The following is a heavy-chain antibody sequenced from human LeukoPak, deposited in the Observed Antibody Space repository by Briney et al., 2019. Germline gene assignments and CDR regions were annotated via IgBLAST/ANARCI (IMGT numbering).Heavy chain of an antibody. CDR1: GASISSDF. J-gene: IGHJ4*02. CDR2: IFSSGII. CDR3: AREGGSSRNFDY. D-gene: IGHD6-13*01. V-gene: IGHV4-4*07. Sequence: SETLSLTCNVSGASISSDFWSWIRQPAGKGLEWVGRIFSSGIINYIPSLKSRLTMSVDTAKNQFSLNLSSVTAADTAVYYCAREGGSSRNFDYWGQGTLVTVSS.